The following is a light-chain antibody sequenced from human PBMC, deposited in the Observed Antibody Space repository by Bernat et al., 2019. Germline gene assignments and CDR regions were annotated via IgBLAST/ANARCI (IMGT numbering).Light chain of an antibody. V-gene: IGLV8-61*01. CDR3: VLYMGSGISV. CDR1: SGSVSTSYY. Sequence: QTVVTQEPSFSVSPGGTVTLTCGLSSGSVSTSYYPSWYQQTPGQAPRTLIYSTNTRSSGVPDRCFGSVLGNKAALTVTGAQADDECGYFCVLYMGSGISVFGGGTKLTVL. CDR2: STN. J-gene: IGLJ3*02.